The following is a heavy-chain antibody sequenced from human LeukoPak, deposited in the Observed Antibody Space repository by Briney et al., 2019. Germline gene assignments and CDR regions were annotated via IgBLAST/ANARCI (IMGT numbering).Heavy chain of an antibody. J-gene: IGHJ1*01. CDR1: GYSFPIYW. D-gene: IGHD2-21*02. Sequence: GESLKISCKGSGYSFPIYWIGWVRQLPGKGLELMGIIYPSDSDTKYSPSFQGRVTISADKSISTAYLQWSSLKASDTAMYYCARSECSGGDCSGKYFHHWDQGTLVTVSS. V-gene: IGHV5-51*01. CDR2: IYPSDSDT. CDR3: ARSECSGGDCSGKYFHH.